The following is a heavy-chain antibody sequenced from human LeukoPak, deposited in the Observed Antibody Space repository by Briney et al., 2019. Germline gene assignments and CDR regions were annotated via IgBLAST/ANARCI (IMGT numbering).Heavy chain of an antibody. CDR3: AKGGGSSWFLIDY. J-gene: IGHJ4*02. V-gene: IGHV3-23*01. Sequence: GGSLRLSCAATGFNFADYAVSWVRQAPGKGLEWVSVISGRGDGTYYADSVKGRFTISRDNSKNTLYLQMNSLRGEDTAVYYCAKGGGSSWFLIDYWGQGTLVTVSS. CDR2: ISGRGDGT. CDR1: GFNFADYA. D-gene: IGHD6-13*01.